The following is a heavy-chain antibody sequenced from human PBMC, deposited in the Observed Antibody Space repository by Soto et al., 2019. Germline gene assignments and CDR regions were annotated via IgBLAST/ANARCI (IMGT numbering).Heavy chain of an antibody. CDR3: AKDPRRSPLLRNWFDP. CDR1: GFTFSSYA. J-gene: IGHJ5*02. CDR2: ISGSGGST. Sequence: GGSLRLSCAASGFTFSSYAMGWVRQAPGKGLEWVSAISGSGGSTYYADSVKGRFTISRDNSKNTLYLQMNSLRAEDTAVYYCAKDPRRSPLLRNWFDPWGQGTLVTVSS. V-gene: IGHV3-23*01. D-gene: IGHD5-12*01.